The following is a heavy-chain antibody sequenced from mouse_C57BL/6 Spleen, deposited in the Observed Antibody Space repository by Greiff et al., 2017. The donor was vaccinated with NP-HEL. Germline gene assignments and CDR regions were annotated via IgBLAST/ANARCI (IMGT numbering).Heavy chain of an antibody. J-gene: IGHJ2*01. Sequence: EVKLMESEGGLVQPGSSMKLSCTASGFTFSDYYMAWVRQVPEKGLEWVANINYDGSSTYYLDSLKSRFIISRDNAKNILYLQMSSLKSEDTATYYCARDRGYYGSSYDYWGQGTTLTVSS. CDR3: ARDRGYYGSSYDY. CDR2: INYDGSST. D-gene: IGHD1-1*01. V-gene: IGHV5-16*01. CDR1: GFTFSDYY.